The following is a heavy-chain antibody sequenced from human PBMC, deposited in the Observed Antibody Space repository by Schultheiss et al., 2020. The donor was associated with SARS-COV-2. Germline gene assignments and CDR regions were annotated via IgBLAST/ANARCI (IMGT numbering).Heavy chain of an antibody. CDR1: GGSISSYY. D-gene: IGHD7-27*01. CDR2: IYYSGST. V-gene: IGHV4-59*12. J-gene: IGHJ4*02. Sequence: SETLSLTCTVSGGSISSYYWSWIRQPPGKGLEWIGYIYYSGSTNYNPSLKSRVTISVDTSKNQFSLAVSSVTVADTAVYYCARDYWGFDFWGQGTLVTVSS. CDR3: ARDYWGFDF.